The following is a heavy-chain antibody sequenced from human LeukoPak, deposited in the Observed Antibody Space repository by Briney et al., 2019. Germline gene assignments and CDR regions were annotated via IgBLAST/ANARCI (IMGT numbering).Heavy chain of an antibody. CDR3: VYDREYTDYLDNWFDP. CDR1: GFAFNTYS. Sequence: PGRSLCLSSAASGFAFNTYSVNSVRQAPGNRLEWFSAISSSSKYIYYADSVKGPLTISSDNAKNSLYLQMNSLLTYDTAVYYGVYDREYTDYLDNWFDPWGQGTLVTVSS. D-gene: IGHD1-14*01. J-gene: IGHJ5*02. V-gene: IGHV3-21*01. CDR2: ISSSSKYI.